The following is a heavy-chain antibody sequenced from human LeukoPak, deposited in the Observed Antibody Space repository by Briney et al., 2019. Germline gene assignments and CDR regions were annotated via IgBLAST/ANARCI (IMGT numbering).Heavy chain of an antibody. CDR3: AKDSDFWSGPNFDY. CDR2: IRYDGSNK. J-gene: IGHJ4*02. D-gene: IGHD3-3*01. Sequence: GGSLRLSCAASGFTFSSYGMHWVRQAPGKGLEWVAFIRYDGSNKYYADSVKGRFTISRDSSKNTLYLQMNSLRAEDTAVYYCAKDSDFWSGPNFDYWGQGTLVTVSS. CDR1: GFTFSSYG. V-gene: IGHV3-30*02.